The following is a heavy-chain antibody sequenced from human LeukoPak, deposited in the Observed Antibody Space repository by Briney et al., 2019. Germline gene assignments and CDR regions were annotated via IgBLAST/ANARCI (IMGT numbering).Heavy chain of an antibody. D-gene: IGHD5-18*01. CDR3: ARASYGKYFDY. CDR1: GGSFSGYY. V-gene: IGHV4-34*01. J-gene: IGHJ4*02. Sequence: PSETLSLTCAVYGGSFSGYYWSWIRQPPRKGLEWIGEINHSGSTNYNPSLKSRVTISVDTSKNQFSLKLSSVTAADTAVYYCARASYGKYFDYWGQGTLVTVSS. CDR2: INHSGST.